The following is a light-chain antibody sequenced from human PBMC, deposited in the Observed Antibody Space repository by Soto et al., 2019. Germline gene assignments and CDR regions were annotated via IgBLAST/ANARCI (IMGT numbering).Light chain of an antibody. V-gene: IGKV3-11*01. J-gene: IGKJ1*01. Sequence: EIVLTQSPATLSLSPGERATLSCRASQSVNNFLAWYQQRPGQAPRLLMYEASNRATGVPARFSGSGSGTDFTLTISSLEPEDFAIYYCQQRRNWPPTFDQGTKVEIK. CDR3: QQRRNWPPT. CDR2: EAS. CDR1: QSVNNF.